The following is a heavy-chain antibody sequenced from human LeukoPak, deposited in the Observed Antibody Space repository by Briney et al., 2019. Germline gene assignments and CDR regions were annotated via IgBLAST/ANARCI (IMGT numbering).Heavy chain of an antibody. CDR2: TYYSGST. Sequence: SETLSLTCTVSGGSISSYYWSWIRQPPGKGLEWIGYTYYSGSTNYNPSLKSRVTISVDTSKNQFSLKLSSVTAADTAVYYCARAAGDGYNYNWGQGTLVTVSS. CDR3: ARAAGDGYNYN. CDR1: GGSISSYY. D-gene: IGHD5-24*01. V-gene: IGHV4-59*01. J-gene: IGHJ4*02.